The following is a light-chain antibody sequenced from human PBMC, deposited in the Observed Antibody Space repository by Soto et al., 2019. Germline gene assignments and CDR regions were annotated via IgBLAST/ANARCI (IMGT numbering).Light chain of an antibody. Sequence: DIEMTQSPSSLSASVGDSVTITCRASQSISHFLNWYQQKPAKAPDLLIYSASTLQSGVPSRFSGSGSETEFSLTIRALQPEDFATYYCQQLSRYPLTFGGVTKVDIK. CDR1: QSISHF. CDR2: SAS. V-gene: IGKV1-9*01. J-gene: IGKJ4*01. CDR3: QQLSRYPLT.